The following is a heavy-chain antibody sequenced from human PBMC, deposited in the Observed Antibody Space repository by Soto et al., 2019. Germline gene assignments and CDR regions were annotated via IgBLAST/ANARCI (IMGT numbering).Heavy chain of an antibody. CDR1: GGTFSSYA. CDR3: AREVGATLNWFDP. J-gene: IGHJ5*02. V-gene: IGHV1-69*13. Sequence: SVKVSCKASGGTFSSYAISWVRQAPGQGLEWMGGIIPIFGTANYAQKFQGRVTITADESTSTAYMELSSMRSEDTAVYYCAREVGATLNWFDPWGQGTLVTVSP. D-gene: IGHD1-26*01. CDR2: IIPIFGTA.